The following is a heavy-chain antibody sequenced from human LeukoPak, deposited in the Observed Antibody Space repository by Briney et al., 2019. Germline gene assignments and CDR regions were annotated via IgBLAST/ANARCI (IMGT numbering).Heavy chain of an antibody. D-gene: IGHD3-10*01. CDR2: VSAYDGST. CDR1: GYSFTSYG. Sequence: ASVKVSCKASGYSFTSYGFTWVRRAPGQGLEWMGWVSAYDGSTNYAQKIRGRVTMTTDASKNTVYMELRSLRFDDTAVYYCARGGRDGMDVWGQRTTVTVSS. J-gene: IGHJ6*02. CDR3: ARGGRDGMDV. V-gene: IGHV1-18*01.